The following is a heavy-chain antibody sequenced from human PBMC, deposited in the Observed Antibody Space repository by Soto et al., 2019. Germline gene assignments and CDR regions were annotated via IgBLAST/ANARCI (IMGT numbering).Heavy chain of an antibody. Sequence: ASVKVSCKASGYTFTGYYMHWVRQAPGQGLEWMGWINPNSGGTNYAQKFQGWVTMTRDTSISTAYMELSRLRSDDTAVYYCAGGLRLKVAARGGFGYWGQGTLVTVSS. CDR3: AGGLRLKVAARGGFGY. V-gene: IGHV1-2*04. CDR2: INPNSGGT. D-gene: IGHD6-6*01. CDR1: GYTFTGYY. J-gene: IGHJ4*02.